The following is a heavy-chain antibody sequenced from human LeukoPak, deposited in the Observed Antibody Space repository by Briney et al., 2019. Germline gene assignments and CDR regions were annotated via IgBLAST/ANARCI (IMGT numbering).Heavy chain of an antibody. CDR3: ARDSVWGSYRAHYYYYMDV. CDR2: IIPIFGTA. D-gene: IGHD3-16*02. V-gene: IGHV1-69*05. Sequence: SVKVSCKASGGTFSSYAISWVRQAPGQGLEWMGGIIPIFGTANYAQKFQGRVTITTDESTSTAYMELSSLRSEDTAVYYCARDSVWGSYRAHYYYYMDVWGKGTTVTVSS. CDR1: GGTFSSYA. J-gene: IGHJ6*03.